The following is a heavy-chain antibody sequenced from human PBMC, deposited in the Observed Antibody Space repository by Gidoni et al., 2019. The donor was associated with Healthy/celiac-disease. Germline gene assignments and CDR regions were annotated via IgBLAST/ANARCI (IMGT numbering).Heavy chain of an antibody. CDR1: GLTFSSSA. V-gene: IGHV3-23*01. D-gene: IGHD3-3*01. CDR3: AKDDFWGGSYYYYGMDV. Sequence: EVQLLESRGGMVQPGWSLSLSCAASGLTFSSSAMSWVRQAPGKGLEWVSAISGSGGSTYYADSVKGRCTISRDNSKNTLYLQMNSLRAEDTAVYYCAKDDFWGGSYYYYGMDVWGQGTTVTVSS. J-gene: IGHJ6*02. CDR2: ISGSGGST.